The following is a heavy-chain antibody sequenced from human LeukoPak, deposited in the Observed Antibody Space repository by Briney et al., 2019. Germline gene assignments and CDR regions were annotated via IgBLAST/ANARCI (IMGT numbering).Heavy chain of an antibody. CDR1: GGSISSYY. CDR2: IYYSGST. CDR3: ARASGDDWEGSYYYGMDV. V-gene: IGHV4-59*01. J-gene: IGHJ6*02. Sequence: PSETLSLTCTVSGGSISSYYWSWIRQPPGKGLEWIGYIYYSGSTNYNPSLKSRVTISVDTSKNQFSLKLSSVTAADTAVYYCARASGDDWEGSYYYGMDVWGQGTTVTVSS. D-gene: IGHD7-27*01.